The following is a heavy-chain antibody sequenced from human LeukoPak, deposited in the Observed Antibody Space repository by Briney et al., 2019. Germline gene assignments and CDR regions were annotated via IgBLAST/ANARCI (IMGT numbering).Heavy chain of an antibody. CDR2: IKQDGSEK. CDR3: ARVSCTNGVCYGLDF. D-gene: IGHD2-8*01. J-gene: IGHJ4*02. Sequence: PGGSLRLSCAASGFTFSRYWISWVRQAPGKGLEWVANIKQDGSEKYYVDSVKGRFTISRDNAKNSLYLQMNSLRGEDTAVYYCARVSCTNGVCYGLDFWGQGTLVTVSS. V-gene: IGHV3-7*01. CDR1: GFTFSRYW.